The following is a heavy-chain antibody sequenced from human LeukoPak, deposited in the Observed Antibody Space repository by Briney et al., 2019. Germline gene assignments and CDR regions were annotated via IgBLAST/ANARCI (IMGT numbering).Heavy chain of an antibody. V-gene: IGHV3-53*01. CDR2: IYSGGST. J-gene: IGHJ4*02. Sequence: PGGSLRLSCAASGFTVSSNYMSWVRQAPGKGLEWVSVIYSGGSTYYADSVKGRFTISRDNSKNTLYLQMNSLRAEDTAVYYCVRRDSYGYEYGYWGQGTLVTVSS. D-gene: IGHD5-18*01. CDR3: VRRDSYGYEYGY. CDR1: GFTVSSNY.